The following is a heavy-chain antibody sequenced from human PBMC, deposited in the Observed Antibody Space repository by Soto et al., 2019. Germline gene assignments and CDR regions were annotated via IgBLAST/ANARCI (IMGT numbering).Heavy chain of an antibody. CDR3: AREDSIIIPAVSDF. D-gene: IGHD2-2*01. J-gene: IGHJ4*02. CDR1: GYTFTVYY. Sequence: ASVKVSCKASGYTFTVYYMHWVREAPGQGLEWMGWINPKSGGTMYPQKFQGRVTMTWDTSISTAYMALTRLRVEDTAVYYCAREDSIIIPAVSDFWGQGTLVTVSS. V-gene: IGHV1-2*02. CDR2: INPKSGGT.